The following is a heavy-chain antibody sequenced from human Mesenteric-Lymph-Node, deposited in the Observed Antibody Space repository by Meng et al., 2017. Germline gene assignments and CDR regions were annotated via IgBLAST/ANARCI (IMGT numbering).Heavy chain of an antibody. CDR3: ARNVRLRDGYNSDY. J-gene: IGHJ4*02. CDR2: ISSSSSYI. V-gene: IGHV3-21*01. D-gene: IGHD5-24*01. CDR1: GFTFSSYS. Sequence: EVQLVESGGGLVKPGGCLRLSGAASGFTFSSYSMNWVRQAPGKGLEWVSSISSSSSYIYYADSVKGRFTISRDNAKNSLYLQMNSLRAEDTAVYYCARNVRLRDGYNSDYWGQGTLVTVSS.